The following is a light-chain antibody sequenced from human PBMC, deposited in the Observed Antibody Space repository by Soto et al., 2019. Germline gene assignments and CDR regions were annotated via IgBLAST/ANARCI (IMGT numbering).Light chain of an antibody. V-gene: IGLV1-40*01. CDR1: NSNIGADYE. CDR2: NNT. J-gene: IGLJ3*02. CDR3: AAWDDSLSGVV. Sequence: QSVLTQPPSVSGAPGQRVTISCTGSNSNIGADYEVYWYQQFPGTAPKLLISNNTNRPSGVPDRFSGSRSGTSASLAITGLQSEDEADYYCAAWDDSLSGVVFGGGTKLTVL.